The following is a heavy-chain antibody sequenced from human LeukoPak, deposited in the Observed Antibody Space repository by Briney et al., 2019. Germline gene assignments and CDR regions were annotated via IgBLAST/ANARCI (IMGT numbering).Heavy chain of an antibody. D-gene: IGHD3-10*01. CDR2: IYYSGST. J-gene: IGHJ4*02. CDR3: ARLLRGEFSVDY. V-gene: IGHV4-59*08. CDR1: GGSISSYY. Sequence: SETLSLTCTVAGGSISSYYWSWSRQPPGKGLEWIGYIYYSGSTNYNPSLKSRVTISVDTSKNQFSLKLSSVTAADTAVYYCARLLRGEFSVDYCGQGTLVTVSS.